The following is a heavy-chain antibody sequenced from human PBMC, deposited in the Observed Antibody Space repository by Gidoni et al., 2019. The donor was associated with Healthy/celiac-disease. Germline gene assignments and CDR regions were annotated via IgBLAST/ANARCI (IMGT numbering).Heavy chain of an antibody. J-gene: IGHJ3*02. CDR2: ISGSGGST. CDR1: GFTFSSYA. V-gene: IGHV3-23*01. Sequence: EVQLLESGGGLVQPGGSLRLSCAASGFTFSSYAMSWVRQAPGKGLEWVSAISGSGGSTYYADSVKGRFTISRDNSKNTLYLQMNSLRAEDTAVYYCATRGSGYYHAFDIWGQGTMVTVSS. CDR3: ATRGSGYYHAFDI. D-gene: IGHD3-22*01.